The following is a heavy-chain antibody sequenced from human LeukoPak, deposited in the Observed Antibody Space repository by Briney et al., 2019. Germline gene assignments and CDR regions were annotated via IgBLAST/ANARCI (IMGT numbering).Heavy chain of an antibody. CDR3: ARLPYGDYSDY. V-gene: IGHV1-2*02. J-gene: IGHJ4*02. D-gene: IGHD4-17*01. Sequence: ASVKVSCKASGYTLTGYYMHWVRQAPGQGLEWMGWINPNSGGTNYAQKFQGRATMTRDTSISTAYMELSRLRSDDTAVYYCARLPYGDYSDYWGQGTLVTVSS. CDR2: INPNSGGT. CDR1: GYTLTGYY.